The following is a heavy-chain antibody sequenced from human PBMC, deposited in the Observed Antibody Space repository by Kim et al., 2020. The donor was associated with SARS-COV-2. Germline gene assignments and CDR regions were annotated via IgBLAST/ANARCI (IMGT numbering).Heavy chain of an antibody. V-gene: IGHV3-33*05. CDR1: GFTFSSYG. CDR3: AREDGITVGGGSDYYYG. D-gene: IGHD3-16*01. Sequence: GGSLRLSCAASGFTFSSYGMHWVRQAPGKGLEWVAVISYDGSNKYYADSVKGRFTISRDNSKNTLYLQMNSLRAEDTAVYYCAREDGITVGGGSDYYYG. CDR2: ISYDGSNK. J-gene: IGHJ6*01.